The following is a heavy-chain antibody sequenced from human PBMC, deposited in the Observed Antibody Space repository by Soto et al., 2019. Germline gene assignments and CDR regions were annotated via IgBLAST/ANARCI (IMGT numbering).Heavy chain of an antibody. Sequence: EASVKVSCKASGYTFTSCDINWVRQATGQGLEWMGWMNPNSGNTGYAQNFQGRVTMTRDTSIRTAYLELSSLRSEDTAVYYCARKIPGTGGFDYWGQGILVTVSS. J-gene: IGHJ4*02. CDR1: GYTFTSCD. D-gene: IGHD2-8*02. CDR3: ARKIPGTGGFDY. V-gene: IGHV1-8*01. CDR2: MNPNSGNT.